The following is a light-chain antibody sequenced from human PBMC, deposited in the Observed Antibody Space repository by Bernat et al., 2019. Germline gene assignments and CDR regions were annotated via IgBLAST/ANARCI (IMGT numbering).Light chain of an antibody. Sequence: DIQVTQSPSSLSASVGDRVTITCRTSQPINNYLMWYQHKPGTAPKLLIYAASSVKSGGPSRFIGSGYGTDFTLTVTSLQPADFATYFWRQSHITPYTFGQGTKVDI. CDR2: AAS. V-gene: IGKV1-39*01. CDR3: RQSHITPYT. J-gene: IGKJ2*01. CDR1: QPINNY.